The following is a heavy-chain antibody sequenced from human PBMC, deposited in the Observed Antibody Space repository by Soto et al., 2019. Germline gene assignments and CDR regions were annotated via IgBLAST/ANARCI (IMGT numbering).Heavy chain of an antibody. CDR3: ASTSDSSWYYGFEY. CDR1: GYTFTSYG. D-gene: IGHD6-13*01. CDR2: ISAYNGNT. Sequence: GASVKVSCKASGYTFTSYGISCVRQAPGQGLEWMGWISAYNGNTNYAQKLQGRVTMTTDTSTSTAYMELRSLRSDDTAVYYCASTSDSSWYYGFEYWGQGTLVTVSS. V-gene: IGHV1-18*01. J-gene: IGHJ4*02.